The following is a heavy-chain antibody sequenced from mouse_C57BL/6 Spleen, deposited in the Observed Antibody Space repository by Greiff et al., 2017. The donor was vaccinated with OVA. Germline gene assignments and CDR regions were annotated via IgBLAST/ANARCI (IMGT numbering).Heavy chain of an antibody. CDR3: ATPTAQARDYYAMDY. J-gene: IGHJ4*01. D-gene: IGHD3-2*02. Sequence: QVQLQQPGAELVKPGASVKLSCKASGYTFTSYWMQWVNQRPGQGLEWIGEIDPSDSYTNYKEKEKRKATLTVDTSASTAYMQLSSLTSEDSAVYYCATPTAQARDYYAMDYWGQGTSVTDSS. V-gene: IGHV1-50*01. CDR2: IDPSDSYT. CDR1: GYTFTSYW.